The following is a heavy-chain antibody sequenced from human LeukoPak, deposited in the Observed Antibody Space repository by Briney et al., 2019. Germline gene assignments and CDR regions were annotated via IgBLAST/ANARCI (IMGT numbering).Heavy chain of an antibody. CDR3: ARRALEYSSNWYGDS. J-gene: IGHJ4*02. CDR1: GFTFSNLG. Sequence: GGSLRLSCAASGFTFSNLGMPWVRRAPGKGLEGGAIISYDGSNKDYADSVKGRFTISRGDSENAVYLQMNSLRAEDTAVYYCARRALEYSSNWYGDSWGQGTLVTVSS. CDR2: ISYDGSNK. D-gene: IGHD6-13*01. V-gene: IGHV3-30-3*01.